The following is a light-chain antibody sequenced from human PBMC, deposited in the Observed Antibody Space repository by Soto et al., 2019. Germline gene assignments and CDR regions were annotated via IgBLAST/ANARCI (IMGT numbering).Light chain of an antibody. Sequence: QSALTQPPSLSGTHRQRVTISCSGSNSNIGRYSVNWYQHFPGTAPKILIYSGDERPSGVPDRFSGSKSGTSASLAISGLQSDDEAEYYCAAWDDNLNGPLFGGGTKLTVL. CDR3: AAWDDNLNGPL. V-gene: IGLV1-44*01. CDR1: NSNIGRYS. J-gene: IGLJ3*02. CDR2: SGD.